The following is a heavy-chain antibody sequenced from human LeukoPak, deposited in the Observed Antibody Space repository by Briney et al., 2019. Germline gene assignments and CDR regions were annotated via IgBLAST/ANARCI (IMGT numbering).Heavy chain of an antibody. CDR3: AKGDFWSGYYLPLFDY. Sequence: GGSLRLSCAASGFTFSSYWMNWARQAPGKGLEWVSAISGSGGSTYYADSVKGRFTISRDNSKNTLYLQMNSLRAEDTAVYYCAKGDFWSGYYLPLFDYWGQGTLVTVSS. CDR1: GFTFSSYW. J-gene: IGHJ4*02. V-gene: IGHV3-23*01. D-gene: IGHD3-3*01. CDR2: ISGSGGST.